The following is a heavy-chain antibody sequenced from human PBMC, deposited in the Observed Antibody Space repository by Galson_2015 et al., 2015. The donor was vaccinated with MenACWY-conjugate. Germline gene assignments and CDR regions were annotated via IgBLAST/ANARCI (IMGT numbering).Heavy chain of an antibody. D-gene: IGHD2-2*02. J-gene: IGHJ4*02. CDR1: GYNFANFW. CDR2: VFPGDSDT. CDR3: ARHALCTNTDCYNAFDY. V-gene: IGHV5-51*01. Sequence: QSGAEVKKPGESLKIFCKGSGYNFANFWIAWVRQMPGEGLERMGVVFPGDSDTRYSPSFQGQVTISADKSINTAYLQWSSLKASDTAVYYCARHALCTNTDCYNAFDYWGPGTLVTVSS.